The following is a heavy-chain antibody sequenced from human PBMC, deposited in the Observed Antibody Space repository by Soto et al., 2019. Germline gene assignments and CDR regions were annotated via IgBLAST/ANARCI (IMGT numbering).Heavy chain of an antibody. CDR1: GFTFSSYA. CDR2: ISGSGGST. V-gene: IGHV3-23*01. CDR3: AKGDLVVVVAATPGWFDP. D-gene: IGHD2-15*01. J-gene: IGHJ5*02. Sequence: GGSLRLSCAASGFTFSSYAMSWVRQAPGKGLEWVSAISGSGGSTYYADSVKGRFTISRDNSKNTLYLQMNSLRAEDTAVYYCAKGDLVVVVAATPGWFDPWGQGTLVTVSS.